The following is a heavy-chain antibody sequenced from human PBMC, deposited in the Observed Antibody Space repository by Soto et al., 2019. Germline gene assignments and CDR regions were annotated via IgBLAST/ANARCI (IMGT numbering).Heavy chain of an antibody. J-gene: IGHJ4*02. CDR1: GYSFTSYW. CDR3: ARWPAGSTASYFGN. Sequence: GESLKISCKGSGYSFTSYWIGWVRQMPGKGLEWMAIIHPGDSVTRYGPSFQGQVTISADKSISTAYLQWSSLKASDTAVYYCARWPAGSTASYFGNWGPGTLVTVSS. CDR2: IHPGDSVT. V-gene: IGHV5-51*01.